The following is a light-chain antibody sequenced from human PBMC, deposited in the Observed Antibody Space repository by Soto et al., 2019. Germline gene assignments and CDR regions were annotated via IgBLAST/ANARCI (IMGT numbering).Light chain of an antibody. CDR1: QSISNN. J-gene: IGKJ4*01. CDR2: SAF. Sequence: EIVLTQSPATLSLSPGERATLSCRASQSISNNLAWYQQKPGQAPRLVIYSAFTRATGIPARFSGSGSGTEFTLTISSLQSEDFAVYYCQEYNNWPALTFGGGTKVDIK. CDR3: QEYNNWPALT. V-gene: IGKV3-15*01.